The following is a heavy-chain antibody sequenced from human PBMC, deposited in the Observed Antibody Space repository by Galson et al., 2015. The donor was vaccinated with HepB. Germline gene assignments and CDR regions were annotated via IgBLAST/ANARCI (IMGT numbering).Heavy chain of an antibody. CDR3: ARVNWGGVWFDP. Sequence: SVKVSCKASGYTFTDYYIHWVRQAPGQGLEWMGWINPNSGDTKYAQTFQGRITLTRDTSISTAYMDLSRLRLDDTAVYYCARVNWGGVWFDPWGQGTLVTVSS. J-gene: IGHJ5*02. V-gene: IGHV1-2*02. CDR1: GYTFTDYY. CDR2: INPNSGDT. D-gene: IGHD7-27*01.